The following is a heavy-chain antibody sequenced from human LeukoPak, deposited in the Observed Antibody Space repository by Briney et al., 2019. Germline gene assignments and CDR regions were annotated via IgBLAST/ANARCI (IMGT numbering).Heavy chain of an antibody. CDR1: GSNFSSYA. CDR3: ARDAYDSSGILDY. V-gene: IGHV1-69*05. CDR2: IIPIFGTA. Sequence: ASVKVSCKAFGSNFSSYAISWVRQDSGQGLEWMGRIIPIFGTAIYAQKFQGRVTITTDESTSTAYMELSSLRSEDTAVYYCARDAYDSSGILDYWGQGTLVTVSS. D-gene: IGHD3-22*01. J-gene: IGHJ4*02.